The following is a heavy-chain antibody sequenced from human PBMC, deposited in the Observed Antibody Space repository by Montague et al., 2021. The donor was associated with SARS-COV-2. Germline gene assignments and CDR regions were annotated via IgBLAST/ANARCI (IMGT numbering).Heavy chain of an antibody. CDR2: INHRGTS. V-gene: IGHV4-34*01. D-gene: IGHD3-22*01. CDR1: GGSFSDYY. Sequence: SETLSLTCAVYGGSFSDYYWSWIRQPPGKGLEWIGEINHRGTSKYNTSLKSRVSISLDTSKNQFSLHLSSVTAADTAVYYCARGRQHFNMIVVVMTGGEYYFDYWGQGTLVTVSS. CDR3: ARGRQHFNMIVVVMTGGEYYFDY. J-gene: IGHJ4*02.